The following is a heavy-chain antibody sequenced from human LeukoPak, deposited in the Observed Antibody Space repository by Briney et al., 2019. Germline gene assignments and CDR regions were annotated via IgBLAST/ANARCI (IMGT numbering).Heavy chain of an antibody. CDR3: ATPIDYGDYVYGMDV. Sequence: GRSLRLSCAASGFTFSSYGMHWVRQAPGKGLEWVAVIWYDGSKKYYADSVKGRFTISRDNSKNTLYLQMSSLRAEDTAVYYCATPIDYGDYVYGMDVWGQGTTVTVSS. V-gene: IGHV3-33*03. CDR2: IWYDGSKK. J-gene: IGHJ6*02. CDR1: GFTFSSYG. D-gene: IGHD4-17*01.